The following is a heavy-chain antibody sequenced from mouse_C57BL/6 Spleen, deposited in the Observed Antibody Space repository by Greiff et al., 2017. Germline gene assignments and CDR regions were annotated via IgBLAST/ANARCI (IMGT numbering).Heavy chain of an antibody. CDR3: ARGGSSYGAMDY. V-gene: IGHV1-61*01. D-gene: IGHD1-1*01. J-gene: IGHJ4*01. CDR1: GYTFTSYW. Sequence: VQLQQSGAELVRPGSSVKLSCKASGYTFTSYWMDWVKQRPGQGLEWIGNIYPSDSETHYNQKFKDKATLTVDKSSSTTYMQLSSLTSEDSAVYYCARGGSSYGAMDYWGQGTSVTVSS. CDR2: IYPSDSET.